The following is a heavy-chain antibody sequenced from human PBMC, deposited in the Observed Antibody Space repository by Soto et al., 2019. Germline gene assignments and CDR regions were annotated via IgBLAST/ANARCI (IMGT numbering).Heavy chain of an antibody. V-gene: IGHV3-23*01. CDR2: ISGSGGST. Sequence: GGSLRLSCAASGFTFSSYAMSWVRQAPGKGLEWVSAISGSGGSTYYADSVKGRFTISRDNSKNTLYLQMNSLRAEDTAVYYCAKGDVTMIVVVSDYFDYWGQGTLVTVSS. CDR3: AKGDVTMIVVVSDYFDY. D-gene: IGHD3-22*01. J-gene: IGHJ4*02. CDR1: GFTFSSYA.